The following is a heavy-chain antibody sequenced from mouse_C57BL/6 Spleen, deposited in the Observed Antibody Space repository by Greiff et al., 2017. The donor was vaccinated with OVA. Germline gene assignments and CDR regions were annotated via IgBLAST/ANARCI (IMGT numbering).Heavy chain of an antibody. CDR3: ARKGSSSPFAY. D-gene: IGHD1-1*01. CDR2: IDPSDSET. CDR1: GYTFTSYW. J-gene: IGHJ3*01. V-gene: IGHV1-52*01. Sequence: QVQLQQPGAELVRPGSSVKLSCKASGYTFTSYWMHWVKQRPIQGLEWIGNIDPSDSETHYNQKFKDKATLTVDKSSSTAYMQLSSLTSEDSAVYYCARKGSSSPFAYWGQGTLVTVSA.